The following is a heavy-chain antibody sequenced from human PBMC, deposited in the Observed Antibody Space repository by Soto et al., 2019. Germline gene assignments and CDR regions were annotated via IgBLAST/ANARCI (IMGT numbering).Heavy chain of an antibody. Sequence: GGSLRLSCATSGFTFHDYAMSWVRQAPGKGLEWVSAIAFTGSATYYADSVKGRFTISRDNSKNTLYLQMNSLRAEDTAVYYCAKDPNWGFDYWGQGTLVTVSS. V-gene: IGHV3-23*01. CDR2: IAFTGSAT. J-gene: IGHJ4*02. CDR1: GFTFHDYA. CDR3: AKDPNWGFDY. D-gene: IGHD7-27*01.